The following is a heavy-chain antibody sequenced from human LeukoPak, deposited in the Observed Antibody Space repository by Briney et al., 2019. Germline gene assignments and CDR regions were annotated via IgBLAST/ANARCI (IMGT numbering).Heavy chain of an antibody. CDR1: GFTFSNYG. Sequence: PGGSLRLSCAASGFTFSNYGMHWVRQAPGKGLEWVAFIRYDGSNKYYADSVKGRFTISRDNSKSTLYLQMNSLRAEDTAVYYCAKDIAGSYNAGIDYWGQGTLVTVSS. CDR3: AKDIAGSYNAGIDY. CDR2: IRYDGSNK. V-gene: IGHV3-30*02. J-gene: IGHJ4*02. D-gene: IGHD1-26*01.